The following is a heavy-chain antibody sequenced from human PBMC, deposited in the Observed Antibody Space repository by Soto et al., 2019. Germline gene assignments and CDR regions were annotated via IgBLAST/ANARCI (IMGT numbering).Heavy chain of an antibody. J-gene: IGHJ4*02. CDR1: GFTFSSYA. CDR3: AKGAVVADYYDSSGSYIDY. V-gene: IGHV3-23*01. Sequence: GESLKISCAASGFTFSSYAMSWVRQAPGKGLEWVSAISGSGGSTYYADSVKGRFTISRDNSKNTLYLQMNSLRAEDTAVYYCAKGAVVADYYDSSGSYIDYWGQGTLVTVSS. CDR2: ISGSGGST. D-gene: IGHD3-22*01.